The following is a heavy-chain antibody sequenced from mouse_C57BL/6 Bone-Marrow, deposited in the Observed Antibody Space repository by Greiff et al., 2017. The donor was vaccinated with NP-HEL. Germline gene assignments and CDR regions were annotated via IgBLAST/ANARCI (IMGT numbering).Heavy chain of an antibody. Sequence: EVKLVESGGGLVQPGGSMKLSCVASGFTFSNYWMNWARQSPEKGLEWVAQIRLKSDNYATHYAESVKGRFTISRDDSKSSVYLQMNNLRAEDTGIYYCIYSNYVYFAYWGQGTLVTVSA. D-gene: IGHD2-5*01. J-gene: IGHJ3*01. CDR2: IRLKSDNYAT. CDR3: IYSNYVYFAY. CDR1: GFTFSNYW. V-gene: IGHV6-3*01.